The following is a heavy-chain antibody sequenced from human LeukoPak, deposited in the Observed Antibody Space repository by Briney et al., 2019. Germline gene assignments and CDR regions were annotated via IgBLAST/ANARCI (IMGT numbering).Heavy chain of an antibody. V-gene: IGHV3-7*01. CDR1: GFTFSSYW. D-gene: IGHD2-2*01. CDR2: MKQDGSEK. CDR3: ARDDCSSISCYHNWFDP. J-gene: IGHJ5*02. Sequence: GGSLRLSCAASGFTFSSYWMSWVRQAPGKGLEWVANMKQDGSEKYYVDSVKGRFTISRDNAKNSLYLQMNSLRAEDTAVYYCARDDCSSISCYHNWFDPWGQGTLVTVSS.